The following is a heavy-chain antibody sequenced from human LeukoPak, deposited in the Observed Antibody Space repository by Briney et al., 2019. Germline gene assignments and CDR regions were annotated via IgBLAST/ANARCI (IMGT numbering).Heavy chain of an antibody. CDR3: ARLRPVNWFDP. CDR1: GVSISNDY. V-gene: IGHV4-59*08. Sequence: SETLSLTCTVSGVSISNDYWSWIRQPPGKGLEWIGYIYYSGTTNYNPSLKSRVTMSVDTSKNQFSLKLSSVTAADTAAYYCARLRPVNWFDPWGQGTLVTVSS. J-gene: IGHJ5*02. CDR2: IYYSGTT.